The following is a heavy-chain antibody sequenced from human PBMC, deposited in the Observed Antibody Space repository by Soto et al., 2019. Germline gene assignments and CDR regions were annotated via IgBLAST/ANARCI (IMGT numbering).Heavy chain of an antibody. D-gene: IGHD5-12*01. CDR2: IKEHGSQS. J-gene: IGHJ4*02. CDR3: ASVISQAVAPIMGGYFGY. V-gene: IGHV3-7*03. CDR1: GFIFSTYW. Sequence: EVQLVESGGDLVQPGGSLRLSCAATGFIFSTYWTTWVRQAPGRGLESVASIKEHGSQSFYADSVRGRFTISRDNAKNSVYLQVNSLRAEDTAVYYCASVISQAVAPIMGGYFGYWGQGTLLTVSS.